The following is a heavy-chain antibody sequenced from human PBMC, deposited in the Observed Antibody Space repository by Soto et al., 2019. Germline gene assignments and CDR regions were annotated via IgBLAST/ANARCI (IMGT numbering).Heavy chain of an antibody. V-gene: IGHV4-34*01. CDR3: ARARGFGAPLYYYYYYMDV. D-gene: IGHD3-10*01. CDR2: INHSGST. CDR1: GGSFSGYY. J-gene: IGHJ6*03. Sequence: QVQLQQWGAGLLKHSETLSLTCAVYGGSFSGYYWSWIRQPPGKGLEWIGEINHSGSTNYNPSLKSRVTISVDTSKNQFSLKLSSVTAADTAVYYCARARGFGAPLYYYYYYMDVWGKGTTVTVSS.